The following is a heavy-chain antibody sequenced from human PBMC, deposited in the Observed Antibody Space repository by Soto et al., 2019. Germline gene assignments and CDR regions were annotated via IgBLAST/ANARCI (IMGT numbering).Heavy chain of an antibody. Sequence: KASETLSLTCTVSGGSVRAGPYFWAWIRQRPGKGLEWIGYIDYSGSTIYNPSLESRVTMSVDTSENQFSLKMTSVTAADTAVYFCARDNGGNSELDKWGPGTLVTVSS. CDR1: GGSVRAGPYF. J-gene: IGHJ4*02. D-gene: IGHD2-21*01. CDR3: ARDNGGNSELDK. V-gene: IGHV4-31*03. CDR2: IDYSGST.